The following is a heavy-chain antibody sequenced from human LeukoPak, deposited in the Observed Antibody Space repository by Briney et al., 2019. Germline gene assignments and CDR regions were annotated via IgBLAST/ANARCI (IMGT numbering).Heavy chain of an antibody. CDR1: GYTFTSYG. CDR3: ARDYYDSSEDYFDY. CDR2: ISAYNGNT. J-gene: IGHJ4*02. D-gene: IGHD3-22*01. V-gene: IGHV1-18*01. Sequence: GASVKVSCKASGYTFTSYGISWVRQAPGQGLEWMGWISAYNGNTNYAQKLQGRVTMTTDTSTSTAYMELRSLRSDDTAVYYCARDYYDSSEDYFDYWGQGTLVTVSS.